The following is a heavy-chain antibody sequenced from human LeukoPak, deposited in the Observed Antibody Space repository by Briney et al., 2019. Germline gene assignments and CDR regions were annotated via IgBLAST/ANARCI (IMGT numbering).Heavy chain of an antibody. J-gene: IGHJ4*02. CDR1: GFTFSSYA. V-gene: IGHV3-30*04. CDR3: ARAPAGSGYYLNY. D-gene: IGHD3-22*01. CDR2: ISYDGSNK. Sequence: GGSLRLPCAASGFTFSSYAMHWVRQAPGKGLEWVAVISYDGSNKYYADSVKGRFTISRDNSKNTLYLQMNSLRAEDTAVYYCARAPAGSGYYLNYWGQGTLVTVSS.